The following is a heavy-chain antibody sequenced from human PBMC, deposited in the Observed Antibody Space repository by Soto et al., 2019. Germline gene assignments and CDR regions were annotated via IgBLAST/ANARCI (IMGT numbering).Heavy chain of an antibody. J-gene: IGHJ4*02. V-gene: IGHV3-30-3*01. CDR2: ISYDGSNK. Sequence: QVQLVESGGGVVQPGRSLRLSCAASGFTFNSYTIHWVRQAPGKGLEWVAVISYDGSNKYYADSVKGRFTISRDNSKNTVYLQMNSLRAEDTAVYYCATVPPQLELLEQFYFDYWGQGTLVTVSS. CDR1: GFTFNSYT. CDR3: ATVPPQLELLEQFYFDY. D-gene: IGHD1-7*01.